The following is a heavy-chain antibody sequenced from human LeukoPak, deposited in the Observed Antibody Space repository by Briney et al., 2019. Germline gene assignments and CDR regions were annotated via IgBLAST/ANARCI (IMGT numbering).Heavy chain of an antibody. CDR1: GGSISSYY. Sequence: SETLSLTCTVSGGSISSYYWSWIRQPPGKGLEWIGYIYHSGSTYYNPSLKSRVTISVDRSKNQFSLKLSSVTAADTAVYYCARELARQGAFDIWGQGTMVTVSS. J-gene: IGHJ3*02. CDR2: IYHSGST. V-gene: IGHV4-59*12. CDR3: ARELARQGAFDI.